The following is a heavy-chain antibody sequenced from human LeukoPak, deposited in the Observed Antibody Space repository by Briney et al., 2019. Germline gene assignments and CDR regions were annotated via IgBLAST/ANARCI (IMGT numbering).Heavy chain of an antibody. Sequence: GGSLRLSCAASGFTFSSYTMRWVRQAPGKGLEWVSLISWDGGSTYYADSVKGRFTISRDNSKNSLYLQMNSLRTEDTALYYCAKDMRSSGWPHYYYYGMDVWGQGTTVTVSS. D-gene: IGHD6-19*01. CDR3: AKDMRSSGWPHYYYYGMDV. V-gene: IGHV3-43*01. CDR2: ISWDGGST. CDR1: GFTFSSYT. J-gene: IGHJ6*02.